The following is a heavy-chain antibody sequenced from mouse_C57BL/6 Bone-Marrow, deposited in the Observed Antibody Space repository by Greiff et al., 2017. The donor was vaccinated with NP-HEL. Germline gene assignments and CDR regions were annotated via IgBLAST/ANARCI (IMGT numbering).Heavy chain of an antibody. D-gene: IGHD2-4*01. CDR3: ATPIYYDYDAY. J-gene: IGHJ3*01. CDR1: GYAFSSSW. CDR2: IYPGDGDT. Sequence: VKLQESGPELVKPGASVKISCKASGYAFSSSWMNWVKQRPGKGLEWIGRIYPGDGDTNYNGKFKGKATLTADKSSSTAYMQLSSLTSEDSAVYFCATPIYYDYDAYWGQGTLVTVSA. V-gene: IGHV1-82*01.